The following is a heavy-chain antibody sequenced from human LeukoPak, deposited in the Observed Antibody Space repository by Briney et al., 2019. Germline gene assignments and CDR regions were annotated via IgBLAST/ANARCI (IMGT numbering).Heavy chain of an antibody. CDR2: IYYSGST. Sequence: SETLSLTCTVSGGSVSSGSYYWSWIRQPPGKGLEWIGYIYYSGSTYYNPSLKSRVTISVDTSKNQFSLKLSSVTAADTAVYYCARTNDDSSGYYYFDYWGQGTLVTVSS. D-gene: IGHD3-22*01. CDR1: GGSVSSGSYY. CDR3: ARTNDDSSGYYYFDY. J-gene: IGHJ4*02. V-gene: IGHV4-31*03.